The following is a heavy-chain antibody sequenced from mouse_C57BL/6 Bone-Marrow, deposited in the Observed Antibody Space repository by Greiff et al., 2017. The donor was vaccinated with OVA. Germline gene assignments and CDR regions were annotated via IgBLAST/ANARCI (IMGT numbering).Heavy chain of an antibody. D-gene: IGHD2-4*01. CDR2: IYYSGTI. Sequence: EVKLMESGPGLVKPSQTVFLTCTVTGISITTGNYRWSWIRQFPGNKLEWIGYIYYSGTITYNPSLTSRTTITRDTPKNQFVLEMNSLTAEDTATYYCARGVYDYDGDWYFDVWGTGTTVTVSS. J-gene: IGHJ1*03. CDR1: GISITTGNYR. CDR3: ARGVYDYDGDWYFDV. V-gene: IGHV3-5*01.